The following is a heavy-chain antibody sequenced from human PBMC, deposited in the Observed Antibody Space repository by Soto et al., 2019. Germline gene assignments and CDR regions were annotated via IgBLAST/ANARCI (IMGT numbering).Heavy chain of an antibody. V-gene: IGHV1-18*04. J-gene: IGHJ6*02. CDR1: GYTFTSYG. CDR2: ISAYNGNT. CDR3: ARETYYYDSSGDYYYYYGMDV. Sequence: QVQLVQPGAEVKKPGASVKVSCKASGYTFTSYGISWVRQAPGQGLEWMGWISAYNGNTNYAQKLQGRVTMTTDTSTSTAYMELRSLRSDDTAVYYCARETYYYDSSGDYYYYYGMDVWGQGTTVTVSS. D-gene: IGHD3-22*01.